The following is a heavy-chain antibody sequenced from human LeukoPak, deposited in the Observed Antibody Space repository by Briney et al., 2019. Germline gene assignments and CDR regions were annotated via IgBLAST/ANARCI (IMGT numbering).Heavy chain of an antibody. D-gene: IGHD2-2*01. CDR1: GFPFNTYT. CDR2: ISSTSTNK. V-gene: IGHV3-21*01. J-gene: IGHJ4*02. Sequence: GGSLRLSCAASGFPFNTYTVTWVRQAPGKGLEWVSSISSTSTNKYYADSMKGRFTISRDNAKNSLYLQINSLRVEDTALYFCERVGAGSSTSFFAIDDWGQGTLVTVSS. CDR3: ERVGAGSSTSFFAIDD.